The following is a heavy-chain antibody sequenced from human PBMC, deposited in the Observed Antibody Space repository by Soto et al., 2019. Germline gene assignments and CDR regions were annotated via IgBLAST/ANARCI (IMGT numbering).Heavy chain of an antibody. V-gene: IGHV1-69*13. D-gene: IGHD3-10*01. J-gene: IGHJ5*02. CDR2: IIPIFGTA. Sequence: EASVKVSCKASGGTFSSYAISWVRQAPGQGLEWMGGIIPIFGTANYAQKFQGRVTITADESTSTAYMELSSLRSEDTAVYYCARVGGMVRGVIILSWFDPWGQGTLVTVSS. CDR1: GGTFSSYA. CDR3: ARVGGMVRGVIILSWFDP.